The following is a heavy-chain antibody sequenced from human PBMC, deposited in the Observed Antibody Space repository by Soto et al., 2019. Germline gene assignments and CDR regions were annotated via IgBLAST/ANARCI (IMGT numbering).Heavy chain of an antibody. CDR3: ARGNTVSGYSLGYGMEV. Sequence: SLTCTXSVCSIISCDYYLSFIRHPPGKALECIGYIYYSGSTYYNPSLKSRVTISVDTPKKQFSLKLNSVTAADTAVYYCARGNTVSGYSLGYGMEVWGQGTTVNV. J-gene: IGHJ6*01. V-gene: IGHV4-30-4*01. D-gene: IGHD3-22*01. CDR1: VCSIISCDYY. CDR2: IYYSGST.